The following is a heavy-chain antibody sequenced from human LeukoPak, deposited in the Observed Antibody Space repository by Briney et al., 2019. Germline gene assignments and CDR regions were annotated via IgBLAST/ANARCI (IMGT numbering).Heavy chain of an antibody. CDR1: GFTFSSYS. Sequence: GGSLRLSCAASGFTFSSYSMSWVRQAPGKGLEWVSVMYSGGSTYYADSVKGRFTISRDNSKNTLYLQMNSLRAEDTAVYYCARDSDYGSGSWGYFDYWGQGTLVTVSS. CDR2: MYSGGST. J-gene: IGHJ4*02. V-gene: IGHV3-66*01. D-gene: IGHD3-10*01. CDR3: ARDSDYGSGSWGYFDY.